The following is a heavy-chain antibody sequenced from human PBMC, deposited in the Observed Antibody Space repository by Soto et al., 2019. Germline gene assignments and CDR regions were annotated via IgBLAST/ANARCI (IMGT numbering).Heavy chain of an antibody. D-gene: IGHD3-3*01. Sequence: QLHLVQSGAVVKKPGASVTVSCSASGYPVTAYYMHWVRQAPGRGLEWMGGINPATGAAKYTQTFRGRVTMTRDTSTGTVFMELSRLTSEDPAGFYCARGGGVGVAGSAAFDMWGQGTLVTVSS. CDR3: ARGGGVGVAGSAAFDM. CDR1: GYPVTAYY. V-gene: IGHV1-2*02. CDR2: INPATGAA. J-gene: IGHJ3*02.